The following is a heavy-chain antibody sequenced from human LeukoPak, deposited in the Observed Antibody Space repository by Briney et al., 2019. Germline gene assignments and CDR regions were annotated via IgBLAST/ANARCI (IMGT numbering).Heavy chain of an antibody. V-gene: IGHV3-21*01. J-gene: IGHJ4*02. CDR1: GFTFSSYS. CDR3: AREGLKQAFDY. CDR2: ISSSSSYI. D-gene: IGHD1/OR15-1a*01. Sequence: GSLRLSCAASGFTFSSYSMNWVRQAPGKGLEWVSSISSSSSYIYYADSVKGRFTISRDNAKNSLYPQMNSLRAEDTAVYYCAREGLKQAFDYWGQGTLVTVSS.